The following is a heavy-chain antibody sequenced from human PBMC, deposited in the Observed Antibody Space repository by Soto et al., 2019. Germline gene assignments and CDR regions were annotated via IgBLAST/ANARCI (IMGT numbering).Heavy chain of an antibody. CDR1: GGSITSGSYY. D-gene: IGHD6-19*01. Sequence: PSETLSLTCAVSGGSITSGSYYWSWIRQPPGKGLEWIGYIYYSGHTKYNPSLKSRVTISVDTSKNQFSLKLSSVTAADTAVYYFACDLCGSSGGDLDYRGQGTLVTVS. J-gene: IGHJ4*02. CDR3: ACDLCGSSGGDLDY. V-gene: IGHV4-61*01. CDR2: IYYSGHT.